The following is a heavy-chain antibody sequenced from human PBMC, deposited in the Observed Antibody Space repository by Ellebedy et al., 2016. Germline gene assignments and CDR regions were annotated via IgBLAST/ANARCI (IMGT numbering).Heavy chain of an antibody. D-gene: IGHD1-26*01. V-gene: IGHV1-69*04. Sequence: ASVKVSCKASGGTFSSYAISWVRQAPGQGLEWMGRIIPILGITNYAQKFQGRVKITADKSTSTAYMEVNRLRSEDTAVYYCARGSGGSYGMDVWGQGTTVTVSS. CDR3: ARGSGGSYGMDV. CDR1: GGTFSSYA. CDR2: IIPILGIT. J-gene: IGHJ6*02.